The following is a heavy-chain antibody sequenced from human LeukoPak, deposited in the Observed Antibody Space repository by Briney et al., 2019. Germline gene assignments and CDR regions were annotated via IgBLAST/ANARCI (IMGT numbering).Heavy chain of an antibody. Sequence: GGSLRLSCAVSGFTFSSYSMNWVRHAPGKGLELVSSISSSGTYMFYADSVKGCCTISRDNAKNSLYLQRNSLRADDTAVYYCARVDYADYAPNFDYWGQGTLVTVSS. J-gene: IGHJ4*02. CDR3: ARVDYADYAPNFDY. CDR2: ISSSGTYM. CDR1: GFTFSSYS. D-gene: IGHD4-17*01. V-gene: IGHV3-21*01.